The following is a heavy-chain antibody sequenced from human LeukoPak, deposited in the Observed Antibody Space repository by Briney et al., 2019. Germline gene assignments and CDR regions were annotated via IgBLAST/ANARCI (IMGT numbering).Heavy chain of an antibody. Sequence: SETLSLTCTVSGGSISSSSYYWGWIRQPPGKGLEWIGSIYYSGSTYYNPSLKSRVTISVDTSKNQFSLNLSSVTAADTAVYYCARAPHFFDTSGSRYYFDYWGQGALVTVSS. CDR2: IYYSGST. CDR1: GGSISSSSYY. J-gene: IGHJ4*02. D-gene: IGHD3-22*01. V-gene: IGHV4-39*07. CDR3: ARAPHFFDTSGSRYYFDY.